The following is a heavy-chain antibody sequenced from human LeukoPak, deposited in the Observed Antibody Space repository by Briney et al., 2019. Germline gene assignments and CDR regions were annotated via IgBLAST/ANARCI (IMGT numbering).Heavy chain of an antibody. CDR2: INSDESTT. Sequence: GGSLRLSCAASGFTFSNYWMHWVRQAPGKGLVWVSRINSDESTTTYADSAKGRFTISRDNAKNTLYLQMNSLRAEDTAVYYCARGPGKAMGPALYYWGQGNLVTVSS. D-gene: IGHD5-18*01. V-gene: IGHV3-74*01. CDR3: ARGPGKAMGPALYY. CDR1: GFTFSNYW. J-gene: IGHJ4*02.